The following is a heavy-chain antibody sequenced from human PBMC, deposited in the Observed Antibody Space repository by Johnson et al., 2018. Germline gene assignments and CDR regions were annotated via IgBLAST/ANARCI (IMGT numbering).Heavy chain of an antibody. J-gene: IGHJ6*02. V-gene: IGHV3-7*01. CDR2: ISPQGNEK. CDR1: GFTFGTSW. D-gene: IGHD3-3*01. CDR3: ARIYDFWSGYYPSTMDV. Sequence: EVQLVESGGGLVHLGGSLRVSCAASGFTFGTSWMTWVRQAPGKGLEYVANISPQGNEKYYADSVYGRFTISRDNARNSLYLQMNSLRAEDTAVYYCARIYDFWSGYYPSTMDVWGQGTTVTVSS.